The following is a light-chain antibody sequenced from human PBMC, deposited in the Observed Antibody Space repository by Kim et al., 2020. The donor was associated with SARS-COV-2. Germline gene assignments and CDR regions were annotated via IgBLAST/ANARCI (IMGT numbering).Light chain of an antibody. CDR2: RAS. V-gene: IGKV3-20*01. J-gene: IGKJ1*01. CDR3: QQYGTSSPT. CDR1: QSVTSNY. Sequence: EIVLTQSPATLSLSPGERATLSCRASQSVTSNYLAWYKQTPGQAPRLLIYRASNRATGIPDRFSGGGSGTDFTLTISRLEPEDFAVYYCQQYGTSSPTFGQGTKVDIK.